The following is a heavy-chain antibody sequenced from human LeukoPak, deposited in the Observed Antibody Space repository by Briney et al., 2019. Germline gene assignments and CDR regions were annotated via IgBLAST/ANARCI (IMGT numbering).Heavy chain of an antibody. CDR1: GGSISSSNW. Sequence: SETLSLTCAVSGGSISSSNWWSWVRQPPGKGLEWIGEIYHSGSANYNPSLKSRVTISVDTSKNQFSLKLSSVTAADTAVYYCARVGSSTNGEIDYWGQGTLVTVSS. D-gene: IGHD2-2*01. J-gene: IGHJ4*02. V-gene: IGHV4-4*02. CDR2: IYHSGSA. CDR3: ARVGSSTNGEIDY.